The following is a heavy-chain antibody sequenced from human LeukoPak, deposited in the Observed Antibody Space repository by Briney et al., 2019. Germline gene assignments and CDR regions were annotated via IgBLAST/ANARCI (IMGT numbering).Heavy chain of an antibody. Sequence: ASVKVSCKTSGYTLSGYNIHWVRQAPGQGLEWMGWINVNAGGTTYAQKFQGRVTMTRDTSLSTAYMELSRLRSDDTALYYCVKRPVVGGTTGKYFDHWGQGTLVTVSA. V-gene: IGHV1-2*02. CDR3: VKRPVVGGTTGKYFDH. D-gene: IGHD1-26*01. J-gene: IGHJ4*02. CDR1: GYTLSGYN. CDR2: INVNAGGT.